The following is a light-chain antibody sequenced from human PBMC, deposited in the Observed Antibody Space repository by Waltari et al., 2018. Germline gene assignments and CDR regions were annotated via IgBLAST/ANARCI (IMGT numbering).Light chain of an antibody. Sequence: EILMTQSPLSLSVTPGGSASISCRSSRHLRHDDGYEYLDWYVQSPGQSPQLLIYLGSERASGVPDRCSGSGSGTDFTLRITRVEAEDVGVYYGLQTLQAHLTFGGGTRVEVK. CDR2: LGS. J-gene: IGKJ4*01. V-gene: IGKV2-28*01. CDR1: RHLRHDDGYEY. CDR3: LQTLQAHLT.